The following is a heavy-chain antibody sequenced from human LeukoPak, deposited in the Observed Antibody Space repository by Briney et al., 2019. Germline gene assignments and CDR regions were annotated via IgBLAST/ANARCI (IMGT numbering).Heavy chain of an antibody. CDR1: GFTFSSYS. D-gene: IGHD1-26*01. V-gene: IGHV3-23*01. Sequence: GGSLRLSCAASGFTFSSYSMNWVRQAPGKGLEWVSAISGSGGSTYYADSVKGRFTISRDNSKNTLYLQMNSLRAEDTAVYYCAKESGSSYYYYYYMDVWGKGTTVTVSS. CDR3: AKESGSSYYYYYYMDV. CDR2: ISGSGGST. J-gene: IGHJ6*03.